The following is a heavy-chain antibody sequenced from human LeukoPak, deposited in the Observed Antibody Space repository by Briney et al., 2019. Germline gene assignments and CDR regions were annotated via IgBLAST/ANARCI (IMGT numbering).Heavy chain of an antibody. Sequence: GSLRLSCAASGFTFSSYAMHWVRQAPGKGLEWVAVISYDGSNKYYADSVKGRFTISRDNSKNTLYLQMNSLRAEDTAVYYCAKGAIVAPEDYYGMDVWGQGTTVTVSS. CDR1: GFTFSSYA. J-gene: IGHJ6*02. CDR2: ISYDGSNK. V-gene: IGHV3-30*04. CDR3: AKGAIVAPEDYYGMDV. D-gene: IGHD5-12*01.